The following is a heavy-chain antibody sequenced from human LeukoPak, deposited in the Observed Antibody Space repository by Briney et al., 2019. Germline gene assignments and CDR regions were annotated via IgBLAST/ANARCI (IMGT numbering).Heavy chain of an antibody. V-gene: IGHV3-33*06. CDR2: IWYDGSHQ. CDR1: GFPFSGSG. D-gene: IGHD2-2*01. Sequence: GSSLRLSCAASGFPFSGSGMHWVRQAPGKGLEWVAVIWYDGSHQYYADSVKGRFTISRDNSKNTLDLQMNSLRAEDTTVYYCAKASGQAGYCSSTSCHYTLDYWGQGTLVTVSS. J-gene: IGHJ4*02. CDR3: AKASGQAGYCSSTSCHYTLDY.